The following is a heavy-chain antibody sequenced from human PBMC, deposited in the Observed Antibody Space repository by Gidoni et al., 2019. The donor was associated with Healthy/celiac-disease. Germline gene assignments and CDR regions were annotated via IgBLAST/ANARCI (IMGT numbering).Heavy chain of an antibody. D-gene: IGHD2-21*02. V-gene: IGHV3-20*04. Sequence: EVQLVESGGGVVRPGGSLRLSCAASGFTFDTSGMSWVRQAPGKGLEWVSGINWNGGSTGYADSVKGRFTISRDNDKNSLYLQMNSLRAEDTALYYCARDLRVVVTASLGKAFDIWGQGTMVTVSS. J-gene: IGHJ3*02. CDR2: INWNGGST. CDR1: GFTFDTSG. CDR3: ARDLRVVVTASLGKAFDI.